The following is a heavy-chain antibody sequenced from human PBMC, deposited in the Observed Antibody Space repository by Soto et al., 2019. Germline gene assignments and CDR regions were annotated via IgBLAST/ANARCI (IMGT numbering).Heavy chain of an antibody. J-gene: IGHJ4*02. Sequence: QVQLVESGGGVVQPGRSLRLSCTASGFTFSSYPMHWVRQAPGKGLERVAVISYDGSNKYYSDSVKGRFTISRDISKNTLYLQMNSLQAEDTAVNYCARAGGLLLDYWGKGTLVTDSS. CDR1: GFTFSSYP. D-gene: IGHD2-15*01. CDR3: ARAGGLLLDY. V-gene: IGHV3-30-3*01. CDR2: ISYDGSNK.